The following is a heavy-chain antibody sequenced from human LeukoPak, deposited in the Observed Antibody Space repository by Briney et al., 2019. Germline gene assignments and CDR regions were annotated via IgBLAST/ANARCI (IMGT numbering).Heavy chain of an antibody. J-gene: IGHJ4*02. Sequence: GGSLRLSCAASGFTFSSYGMHWVRQAPGRGLEWVAVIWYDGSNKYYADSVKGRFTISRDNSKNTLYLQMNSLRAEDTAVYYCAREGLRWAAAGRWGQGTLVTVSS. CDR3: AREGLRWAAAGR. V-gene: IGHV3-33*01. CDR1: GFTFSSYG. CDR2: IWYDGSNK. D-gene: IGHD6-13*01.